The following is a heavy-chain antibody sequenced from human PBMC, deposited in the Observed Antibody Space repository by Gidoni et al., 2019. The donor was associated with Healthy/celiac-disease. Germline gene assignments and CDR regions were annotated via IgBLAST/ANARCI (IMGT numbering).Heavy chain of an antibody. J-gene: IGHJ6*02. Sequence: QVQLVQSGAEVKKPGSSVKVSCKASGGTFSSYAISWVRQAPGQGLEWMGGIIPIFGTANYAQKFQGRVTITADESTSTAYMELSSLRSEDTAVYYCARPEYYYGSGRHKYYYGMDVWGQGTTVTVSS. V-gene: IGHV1-69*01. D-gene: IGHD3-10*01. CDR2: IIPIFGTA. CDR3: ARPEYYYGSGRHKYYYGMDV. CDR1: GGTFSSYA.